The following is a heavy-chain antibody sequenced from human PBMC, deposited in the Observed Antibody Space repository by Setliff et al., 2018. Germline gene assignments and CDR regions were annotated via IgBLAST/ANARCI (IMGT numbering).Heavy chain of an antibody. Sequence: ASVKVSCKASGYTFTSYGFSWVRQAPGQGLEWMGWISGYNGNTNYAQKVQGRVTMTTDTSTGTIYMELRSLRADDTAVYYGSRFGLYYEAVYGGGDYYYYGMDVWGQGTTVTVSS. CDR2: ISGYNGNT. D-gene: IGHD3-16*01. V-gene: IGHV1-18*01. J-gene: IGHJ6*02. CDR1: GYTFTSYG. CDR3: SRFGLYYEAVYGGGDYYYYGMDV.